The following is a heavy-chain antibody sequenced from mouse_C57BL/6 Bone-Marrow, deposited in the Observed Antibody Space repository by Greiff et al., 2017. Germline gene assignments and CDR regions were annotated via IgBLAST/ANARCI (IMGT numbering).Heavy chain of an antibody. Sequence: EVKVVESGPELVKPGASVKIPCKASGYTFTDYNMDWVKQSHGKSLEWIGDINPNNGGTIYNQKFKGKATLTVEQSSSTAYMELRSLTSEDTAVYYCARYGNYVFDYWGKGTTLTVST. V-gene: IGHV1-18*01. CDR1: GYTFTDYN. J-gene: IGHJ2*01. D-gene: IGHD2-1*01. CDR2: INPNNGGT. CDR3: ARYGNYVFDY.